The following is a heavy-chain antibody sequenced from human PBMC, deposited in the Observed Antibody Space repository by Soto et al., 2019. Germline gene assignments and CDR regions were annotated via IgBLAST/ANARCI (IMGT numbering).Heavy chain of an antibody. CDR3: AREDYDNTESSYGMDV. CDR1: GGTFSSYT. V-gene: IGHV1-69*08. CDR2: SIPILGIA. J-gene: IGHJ6*02. D-gene: IGHD3-9*01. Sequence: QVQLVQSGAEVKKPGSSVKVSCKASGGTFSSYTISWVRQAPGQGLEWMGRSIPILGIANYAQKFQGRVTVNAEKSTSTAYMEMRTMSAEDTAVYYCAREDYDNTESSYGMDVWGQRTTVTVSS.